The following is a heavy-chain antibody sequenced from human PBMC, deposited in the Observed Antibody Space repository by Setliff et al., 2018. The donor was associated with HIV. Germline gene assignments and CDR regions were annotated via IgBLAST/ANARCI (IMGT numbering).Heavy chain of an antibody. J-gene: IGHJ4*02. CDR1: GYTFSSYG. D-gene: IGHD5-12*01. V-gene: IGHV1-18*01. CDR2: ISVFNGNT. Sequence: EASVKVSCKASGYTFSSYGISWVRQAPGQGLEWVGWISVFNGNTDYAEKFEGRVTMTTDTSTNTAYMELRSLRSDDTAVYYCARDVGRDGYCFDHWGQGTLVTVSS. CDR3: ARDVGRDGYCFDH.